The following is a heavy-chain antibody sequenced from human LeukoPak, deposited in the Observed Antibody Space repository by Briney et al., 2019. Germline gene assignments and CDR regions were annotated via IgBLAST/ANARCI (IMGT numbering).Heavy chain of an antibody. J-gene: IGHJ4*02. Sequence: PGGSLRLSCAASGFTFSSYAMSWVRQAPGKGLEWVSAISGSGGSTYYADSVKGRFTISRDNSKNTLYLQMNSLRAEDTAVYYCAKDMWELPEAGPFDYWGQGTLVTVSS. D-gene: IGHD1-26*01. V-gene: IGHV3-23*01. CDR3: AKDMWELPEAGPFDY. CDR2: ISGSGGST. CDR1: GFTFSSYA.